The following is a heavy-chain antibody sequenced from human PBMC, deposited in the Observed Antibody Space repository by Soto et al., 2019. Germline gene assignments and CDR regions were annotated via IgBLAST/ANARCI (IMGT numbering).Heavy chain of an antibody. CDR1: GFTFSSYA. V-gene: IGHV3-30-3*01. Sequence: QVQLVESGGGVVQPGRSLRLSCAASGFTFSSYAMHWVRQAPGKGLEWVAVISYDGSNKYYADSVKGRFTISRDNSKNTLYLQMNSPRAEDTAVYYCACHQGSSDPGLIDYWGQGTLVTVSS. J-gene: IGHJ4*02. CDR2: ISYDGSNK. CDR3: ACHQGSSDPGLIDY. D-gene: IGHD1-26*01.